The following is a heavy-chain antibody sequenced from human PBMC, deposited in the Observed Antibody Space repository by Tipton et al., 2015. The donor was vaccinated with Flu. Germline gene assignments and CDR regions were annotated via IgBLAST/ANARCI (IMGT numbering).Heavy chain of an antibody. CDR1: GFSFSSAS. CDR2: IKRQTDGGTT. J-gene: IGHJ4*02. D-gene: IGHD2-15*01. Sequence: SLRLSCAASGFSFSSASMTWVRLSPRKGLEWVGRIKRQTDGGTTDYAAAVKGRFSISRDDSKNTLYLQMNSLKIEDTGVYYCTTGGNTFGNWGQGTLVTVSS. V-gene: IGHV3-15*01. CDR3: TTGGNTFGN.